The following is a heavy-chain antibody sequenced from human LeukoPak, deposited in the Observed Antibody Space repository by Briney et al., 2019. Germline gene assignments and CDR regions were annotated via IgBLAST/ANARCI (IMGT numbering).Heavy chain of an antibody. CDR1: GFFFTDYA. J-gene: IGHJ5*02. CDR3: AKDLYVTAPPSWFDT. Sequence: GGSLRLSCTASGFFFTDYAINWVRLAPGKGLEWVSGITGSGSRTFYADFVMGRFTISRDNSLDTVYLQMNSLRVEDTALYYCAKDLYVTAPPSWFDTWGQGTLVTVSS. V-gene: IGHV3-23*01. D-gene: IGHD2-2*02. CDR2: ITGSGSRT.